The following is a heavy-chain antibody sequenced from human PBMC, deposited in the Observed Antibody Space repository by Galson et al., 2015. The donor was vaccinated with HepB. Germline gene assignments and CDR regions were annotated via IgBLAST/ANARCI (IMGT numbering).Heavy chain of an antibody. V-gene: IGHV1-69*13. J-gene: IGHJ4*02. CDR3: TRGRVGALLQSFDY. CDR1: GGTFNSYA. D-gene: IGHD1-26*01. Sequence: SVKVSCKASGGTFNSYAINWVRQAPGQGLEWMGRIIPIFGSSDYAQKFQGRVTITADESTRTAYMELSSLRSEDTAVFYCTRGRVGALLQSFDYWGQGTLVTVSS. CDR2: IIPIFGSS.